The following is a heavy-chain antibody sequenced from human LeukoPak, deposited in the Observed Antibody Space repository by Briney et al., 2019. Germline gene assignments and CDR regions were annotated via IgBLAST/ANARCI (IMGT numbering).Heavy chain of an antibody. J-gene: IGHJ5*02. V-gene: IGHV1-18*01. CDR2: ISAYNGNT. D-gene: IGHD2-21*02. Sequence: ASVKVSCKASGYTFTSYGISWVRQAPGQGLEWMGWISAYNGNTNYAQKFQGRVTMTRDTSISTAYMELSRLRSDDTAVYYCARDHGCGGDCYPMYNWFDPWGQGTLVTVSS. CDR3: ARDHGCGGDCYPMYNWFDP. CDR1: GYTFTSYG.